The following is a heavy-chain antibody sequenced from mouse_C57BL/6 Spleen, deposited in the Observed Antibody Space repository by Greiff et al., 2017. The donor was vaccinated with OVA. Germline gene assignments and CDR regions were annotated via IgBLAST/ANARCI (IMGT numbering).Heavy chain of an antibody. Sequence: EVQGVESGGGLVQPGGSLKLSCAASGFTFSDYYMYWVRQTPEKRLEWVAYISNGGGSTYYPDTVKGRFTISRDNAKNTLYLQMSRLKSEDTAMYYCARLDDYSWFAYWGQGTLVTVSA. J-gene: IGHJ3*01. D-gene: IGHD2-4*01. CDR2: ISNGGGST. CDR3: ARLDDYSWFAY. CDR1: GFTFSDYY. V-gene: IGHV5-12*01.